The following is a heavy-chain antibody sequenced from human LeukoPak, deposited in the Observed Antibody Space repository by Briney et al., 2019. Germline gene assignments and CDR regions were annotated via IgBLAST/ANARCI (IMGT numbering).Heavy chain of an antibody. J-gene: IGHJ6*03. V-gene: IGHV4-61*02. CDR3: ARDSLLPSAMGYYYMDV. Sequence: SETLSLTCSVSGGSISSGSYYWSWIRQPAGKGLEWIGRNYTSGGTNHNPSLKSRVTISVDTSKNQFSLKLSSVTAADTALYFCARDSLLPSAMGYYYMDVWGKGTTVTVSS. CDR2: NYTSGGT. D-gene: IGHD2-2*01. CDR1: GGSISSGSYY.